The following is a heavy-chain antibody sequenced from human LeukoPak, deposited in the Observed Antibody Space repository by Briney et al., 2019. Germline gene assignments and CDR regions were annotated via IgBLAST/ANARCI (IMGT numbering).Heavy chain of an antibody. CDR2: INTDGSST. CDR3: VELGSSASDL. J-gene: IGHJ4*02. V-gene: IGHV3-74*01. CDR1: GFTFSSYW. D-gene: IGHD2-2*01. Sequence: GGSLRLSCAASGFTFSSYWMHWVRQVPGKGLVWVSRINTDGSSTAHADSVKGRFTISRDNAKNTLYLQMNSLRAEDTAVYYCVELGSSASDLWGQGTLVTVSS.